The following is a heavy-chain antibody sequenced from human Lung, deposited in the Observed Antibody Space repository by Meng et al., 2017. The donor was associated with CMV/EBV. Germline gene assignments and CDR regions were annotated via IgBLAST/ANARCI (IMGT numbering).Heavy chain of an antibody. V-gene: IGHV4-4*02. CDR1: GGSISSSNW. CDR2: IYHSGST. CDR3: ASFPPPGKQWLVTDY. D-gene: IGHD6-19*01. J-gene: IGHJ4*02. Sequence: VDLLGPGPGSGKPWGTLSLTCAVSGGSISSSNWWSWVRQPPGKGLEWIGEIYHSGSTNYNPSLKSRVTISVDKSKNQFSLKLSSVTAADTAVYYCASFPPPGKQWLVTDYWGQGTLVTVSS.